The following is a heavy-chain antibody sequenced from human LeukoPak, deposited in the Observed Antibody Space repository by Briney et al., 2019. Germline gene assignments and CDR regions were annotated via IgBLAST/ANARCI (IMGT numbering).Heavy chain of an antibody. D-gene: IGHD3-10*01. V-gene: IGHV4-31*02. J-gene: IGHJ3*02. CDR2: IYYSGST. Sequence: PSETLSLTWTVSGGSISSGGYYWSWIRQHPGKGLEWIGYIYYSGSTYYNPSLKSRVTISVDTSKNQFSLKLSSVPAADTAVYYCARESGPGAFDIWGQGTMVTVSS. CDR3: ARESGPGAFDI. CDR1: GGSISSGGYY.